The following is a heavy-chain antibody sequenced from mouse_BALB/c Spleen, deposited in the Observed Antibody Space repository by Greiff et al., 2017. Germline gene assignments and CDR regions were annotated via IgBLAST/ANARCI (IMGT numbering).Heavy chain of an antibody. CDR2: IYPYNGGT. J-gene: IGHJ2*01. Sequence: VQLQQSGPELVKPGASVKISCKASGYTFTDYNMHWVKQSHGKSLEWIGYIYPYNGGTGYNQKFKSKATLTVDNSSSTAYMELRSLTSEDSAVYYCARTDYDGVFDYWGQGTTLTVSS. V-gene: IGHV1S29*02. CDR3: ARTDYDGVFDY. D-gene: IGHD2-4*01. CDR1: GYTFTDYN.